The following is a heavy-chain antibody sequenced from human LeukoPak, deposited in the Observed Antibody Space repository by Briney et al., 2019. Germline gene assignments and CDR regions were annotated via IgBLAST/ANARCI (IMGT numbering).Heavy chain of an antibody. CDR2: ISAYNGNT. CDR3: ARTPYSGSYYDPYYFDY. CDR1: GYTFTSYG. D-gene: IGHD1-26*01. V-gene: IGHV1-18*01. Sequence: EASVKVSCKASGYTFTSYGISWVRQAPGQGLEWMGWISAYNGNTNYAQKLQGRVTMTTDTSTSTAYMELRSLRSDDTAVYYCARTPYSGSYYDPYYFDYWGQGTLVTVSS. J-gene: IGHJ4*02.